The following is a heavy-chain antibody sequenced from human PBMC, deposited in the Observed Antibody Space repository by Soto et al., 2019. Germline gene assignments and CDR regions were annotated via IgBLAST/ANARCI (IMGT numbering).Heavy chain of an antibody. J-gene: IGHJ6*02. CDR3: AKRRGGSGSYFPYYYGMDV. CDR1: GFTFSSYG. V-gene: IGHV3-30*18. Sequence: QVQLVESGGGVVQPGRSLRLSCAASGFTFSSYGMHWVRQAPGKGLEWVAVISYDGSNKYYADSVKGRFTISRDNSKNXLXXQMNSLRAEDTAVYYCAKRRGGSGSYFPYYYGMDVWGQGTTVTVSS. CDR2: ISYDGSNK. D-gene: IGHD3-10*01.